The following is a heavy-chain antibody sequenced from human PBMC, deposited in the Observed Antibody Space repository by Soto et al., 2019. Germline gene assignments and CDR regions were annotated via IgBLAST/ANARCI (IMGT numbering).Heavy chain of an antibody. J-gene: IGHJ4*02. V-gene: IGHV4-59*01. CDR3: ARDDGAAGTFDY. Sequence: WIRQHPGKGLEWIGYTYYSGSTNYNPSLKSRVTISVDTSKNQFSLKLSSVTAADTAVYYCARDDGAAGTFDYLRQGTLVIVSS. D-gene: IGHD6-13*01. CDR2: TYYSGST.